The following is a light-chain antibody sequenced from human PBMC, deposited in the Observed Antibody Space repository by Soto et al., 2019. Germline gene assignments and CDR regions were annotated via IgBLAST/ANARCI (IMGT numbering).Light chain of an antibody. CDR2: GAS. V-gene: IGKV3-20*01. CDR3: QQYGSSPST. CDR1: QTITSSN. J-gene: IGKJ1*01. Sequence: EIVLTQSPGTLSLSPGERATLSCRASQTITSSNLAWYQQKPGQAPRLLIYGASSRATGIPDRFSGSGSGTVFTLTISRLEPEDFAVYYCQQYGSSPSTFGQGTKVEIK.